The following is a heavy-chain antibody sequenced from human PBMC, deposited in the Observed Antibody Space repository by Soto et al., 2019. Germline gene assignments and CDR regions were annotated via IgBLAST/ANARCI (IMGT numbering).Heavy chain of an antibody. Sequence: EVQLVESGGGLVQPGGSLRLSCAASGFTFSSDRRSWVRQAPGKGLEWVANIKQDGSEKYYVDSVKGRFTISRDNAKNSLYLQMNSLRAEDTAVYFCARGSSAADWGQGTLVTVSS. D-gene: IGHD6-13*01. V-gene: IGHV3-7*04. CDR2: IKQDGSEK. CDR3: ARGSSAAD. J-gene: IGHJ4*02. CDR1: GFTFSSDR.